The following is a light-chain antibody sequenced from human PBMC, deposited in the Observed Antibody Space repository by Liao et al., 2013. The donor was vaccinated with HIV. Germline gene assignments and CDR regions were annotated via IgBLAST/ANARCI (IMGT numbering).Light chain of an antibody. V-gene: IGLV3-21*01. Sequence: SYVLTQPPSVSVAPGKTARITCGGNNTGSKSVHWYQQKPGQAPVVVIYYDSDRPSGIPERFSGSNSGNTATLTISGTQAMDEADYYCQAWVSNTVYVFGTGTKVTVL. CDR2: YDS. J-gene: IGLJ1*01. CDR3: QAWVSNTVYV. CDR1: NTGSKS.